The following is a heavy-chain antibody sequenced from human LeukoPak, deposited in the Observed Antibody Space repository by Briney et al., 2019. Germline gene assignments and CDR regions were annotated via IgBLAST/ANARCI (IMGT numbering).Heavy chain of an antibody. CDR2: INPSGGST. CDR1: GYTFTIYY. J-gene: IGHJ4*02. D-gene: IGHD2-15*01. V-gene: IGHV1-46*01. Sequence: GASVTVSFRASGYTFTIYYMHWVRQAPGQGLEWMGIINPSGGSTSYAQKFQGRVTMTRDTSTSTVYMELSSLRSEDTAVYYCARSLGYCSGGSCYSVDYWGQGTLVTVSS. CDR3: ARSLGYCSGGSCYSVDY.